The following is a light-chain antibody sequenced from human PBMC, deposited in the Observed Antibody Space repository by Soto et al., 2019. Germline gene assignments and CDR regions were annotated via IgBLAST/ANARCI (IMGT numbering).Light chain of an antibody. CDR2: TND. Sequence: QSVLTQPPSASATPGQRVTMSCSGSSSNIGSNIANWYQLLPGSAPKLLIYTNDQRPSGVPDRFSGSKSGTSASLAISGLQSDDEADYYCAAWDDSLHGWVFGGGTKLTVL. CDR3: AAWDDSLHGWV. CDR1: SSNIGSNI. J-gene: IGLJ3*02. V-gene: IGLV1-44*01.